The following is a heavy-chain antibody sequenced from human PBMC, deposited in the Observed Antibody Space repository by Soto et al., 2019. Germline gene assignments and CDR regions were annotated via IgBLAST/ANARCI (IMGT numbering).Heavy chain of an antibody. J-gene: IGHJ2*01. CDR3: AKTHRATTVVTRYCYFDL. D-gene: IGHD4-17*01. CDR2: ITGSGGIP. CDR1: GFTFSSNA. Sequence: GGSLRLSCAASGFTFSSNAMSWVRQAPGKGLEWVSGITGSGGIPDYADSVKGRFTISRDNANCTLFLQMNNLRAEDTVVYFCAKTHRATTVVTRYCYFDLWGRGTLVTVSS. V-gene: IGHV3-23*01.